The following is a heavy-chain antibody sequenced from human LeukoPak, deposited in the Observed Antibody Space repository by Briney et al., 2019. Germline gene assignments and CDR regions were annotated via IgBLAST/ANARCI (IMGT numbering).Heavy chain of an antibody. J-gene: IGHJ4*02. CDR3: AKDGGSYILGNKYYFDY. CDR1: GFTFSSYW. V-gene: IGHV3-23*01. D-gene: IGHD1-26*01. Sequence: GGSLRLSCAASGFTFSSYWMSWVRQAPGKGLEWVSAISGSGGSTYYADSVKGRFTISRDNSKNTLYLQMNSLRAEDTAVYYCAKDGGSYILGNKYYFDYWGQGTLVTVSS. CDR2: ISGSGGST.